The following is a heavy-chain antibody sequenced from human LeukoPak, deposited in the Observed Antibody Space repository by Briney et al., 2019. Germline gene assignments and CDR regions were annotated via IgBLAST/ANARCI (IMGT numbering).Heavy chain of an antibody. V-gene: IGHV4-61*01. CDR3: ARDREYAFDY. D-gene: IGHD2-8*01. CDR1: GGSISSGSYY. CDR2: IYYSGST. J-gene: IGHJ4*02. Sequence: PSQILSLTCTVSGGSISSGSYYWSWIRQPPGKGLEWIGYIYYSGSTNYNPSLKSRVTISVDTSKNQFSLKLSSVTAADTAVYYCARDREYAFDYWGQGTLVTVSS.